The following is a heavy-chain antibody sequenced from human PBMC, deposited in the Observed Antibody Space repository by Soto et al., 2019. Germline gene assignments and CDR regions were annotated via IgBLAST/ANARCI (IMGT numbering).Heavy chain of an antibody. CDR3: ARDLYSYYDSSGYGISGY. CDR2: ISAYNGNT. Sequence: ASVKVSCKASGYTFTSYGISWVRQAPGQGLEWMGWISAYNGNTNYAQKLQGRVTMTTDTSTSTAYMELRSLRSDDTAVYYCARDLYSYYDSSGYGISGYWGQGTLVTVSS. V-gene: IGHV1-18*01. CDR1: GYTFTSYG. J-gene: IGHJ4*02. D-gene: IGHD3-22*01.